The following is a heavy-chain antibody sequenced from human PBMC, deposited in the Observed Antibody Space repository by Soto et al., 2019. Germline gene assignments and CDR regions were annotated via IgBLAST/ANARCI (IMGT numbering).Heavy chain of an antibody. CDR3: AKDWGAVAVTQYYFDY. Sequence: GGSLRLSCAASGFTFSSYGMHWVRQAPGKGLEWVAVISYDGSNKYYADSVKGRFTISRDNSKNTLYLQMNSLRAEDTAVYYCAKDWGAVAVTQYYFDYWGQGTLVTVSS. D-gene: IGHD6-19*01. CDR1: GFTFSSYG. CDR2: ISYDGSNK. V-gene: IGHV3-30*18. J-gene: IGHJ4*02.